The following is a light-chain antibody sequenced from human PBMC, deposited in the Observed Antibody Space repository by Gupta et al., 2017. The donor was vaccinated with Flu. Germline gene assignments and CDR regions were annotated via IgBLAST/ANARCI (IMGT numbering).Light chain of an antibody. CDR2: SKN. Sequence: SVQTQPPSASGTPGQRVTISCSGSSSNIGSNTVNWYQKLPGTAPKLLIYSKNQRPSGVPDRFSGSKSGTSASLAIRGLQSEDEAEYYCDAWDDRLNGGVFGGGTKLTVL. J-gene: IGLJ2*01. V-gene: IGLV1-44*01. CDR3: DAWDDRLNGGV. CDR1: SSNIGSNT.